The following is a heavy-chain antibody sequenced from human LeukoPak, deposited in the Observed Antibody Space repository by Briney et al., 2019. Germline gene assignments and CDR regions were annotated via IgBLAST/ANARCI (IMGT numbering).Heavy chain of an antibody. D-gene: IGHD5-18*01. CDR3: ARTTEGGYTYGYFYYYYMDV. J-gene: IGHJ6*03. CDR1: GDSMNSSSFY. CDR2: IYHGGSTDSYTGKT. Sequence: SETLSLTCTVSGDSMNSSSFYWGWIRQPPGQGLEWIGTIYHGGSTDSYTGKTYYKSYLESRVTISVDTCKNQFSLKLTSVTAADTAVYYCARTTEGGYTYGYFYYYYMDVWGKGTTVTISS. V-gene: IGHV4-39*07.